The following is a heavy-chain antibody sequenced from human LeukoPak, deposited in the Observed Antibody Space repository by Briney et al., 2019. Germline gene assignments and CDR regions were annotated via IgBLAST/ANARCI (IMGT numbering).Heavy chain of an antibody. D-gene: IGHD4-23*01. Sequence: PGGSLRLSCAASGFSLVNAWMTWVRQAPGKGLEWVAVISYDGSNKYYADSVKGRFTISRDNSKNTLYLQMNSLRAEDTAVYYCAKDLAVVTPVFAFDIWGQGTMVTVSS. CDR1: GFSLVNAW. J-gene: IGHJ3*02. CDR2: ISYDGSNK. V-gene: IGHV3-30*18. CDR3: AKDLAVVTPVFAFDI.